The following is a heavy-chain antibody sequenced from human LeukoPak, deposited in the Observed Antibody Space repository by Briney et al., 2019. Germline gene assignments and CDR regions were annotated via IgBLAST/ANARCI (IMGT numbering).Heavy chain of an antibody. D-gene: IGHD6-19*01. CDR3: AEDYSSGWYGN. Sequence: SETLSLTCAVYGGSFSGYYWSWIRQPPGKGLEWIGEINHSGSTNYNPSLKSRVTISVDTSKNQFSLKLSSVTAADTAVYYCAEDYSSGWYGNRGQGTLVTVSS. CDR1: GGSFSGYY. J-gene: IGHJ4*02. V-gene: IGHV4-34*01. CDR2: INHSGST.